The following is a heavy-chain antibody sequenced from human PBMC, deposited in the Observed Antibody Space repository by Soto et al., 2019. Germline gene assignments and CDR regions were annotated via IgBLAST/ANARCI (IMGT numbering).Heavy chain of an antibody. D-gene: IGHD2-8*02. J-gene: IGHJ4*02. CDR1: GFTVSSNY. Sequence: EVQLVESGGGLIQPGGSLRLSCAASGFTVSSNYMTWVRQTPGKGLEWVSVIYSGGSTYYADSVKGRFTISRDSSKNTLYLQMNGLRAEGTAVYYCTRGWGMFDYWGQGTLVTVSS. V-gene: IGHV3-53*01. CDR3: TRGWGMFDY. CDR2: IYSGGST.